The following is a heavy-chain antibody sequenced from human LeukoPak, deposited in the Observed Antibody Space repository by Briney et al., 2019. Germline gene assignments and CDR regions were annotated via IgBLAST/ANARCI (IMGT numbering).Heavy chain of an antibody. CDR1: GYSFTSYW. D-gene: IGHD5-24*01. CDR3: ARTRAEGEMATILDY. CDR2: IYPGDSDT. J-gene: IGHJ4*02. Sequence: GESLKISCKGSGYSFTSYWIGWVRQMPGKGLEWVGIIYPGDSDTRYSPSFQGQVTISADKSISTAYLQWSSLKASDTAMYYCARTRAEGEMATILDYWGQGTLVTVSS. V-gene: IGHV5-51*01.